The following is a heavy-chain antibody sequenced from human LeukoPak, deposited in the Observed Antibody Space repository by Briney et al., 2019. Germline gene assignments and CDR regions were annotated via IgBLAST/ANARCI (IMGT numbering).Heavy chain of an antibody. CDR1: GGSFSGYY. CDR3: ARGRWYSSGWYATPNFDY. CDR2: INHSGST. D-gene: IGHD6-19*01. J-gene: IGHJ4*02. Sequence: SETLSLTCAVYGGSFSGYYWSWIRQPPGKGLEWIGEINHSGSTNYNPSLKSRVTISVDTSKNQFSLKLSSVTAADTAVYYCARGRWYSSGWYATPNFDYWGQGTLVTVSS. V-gene: IGHV4-34*01.